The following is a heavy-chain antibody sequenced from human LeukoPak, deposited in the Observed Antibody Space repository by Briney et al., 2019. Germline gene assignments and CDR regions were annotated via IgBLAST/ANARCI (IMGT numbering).Heavy chain of an antibody. CDR2: ISSSGSTI. V-gene: IGHV3-48*03. D-gene: IGHD3-3*01. Sequence: PPGGSLRLSCAASGFTFSSYEMNWVRQAPGEGLEWVSYISSSGSTIYYADSVKGRFTISRDNAKNSLYLQMNSLRAEDTAVYYCAREYYDFWSGYPSDSLDYWGQGTLVTVSS. CDR1: GFTFSSYE. J-gene: IGHJ4*02. CDR3: AREYYDFWSGYPSDSLDY.